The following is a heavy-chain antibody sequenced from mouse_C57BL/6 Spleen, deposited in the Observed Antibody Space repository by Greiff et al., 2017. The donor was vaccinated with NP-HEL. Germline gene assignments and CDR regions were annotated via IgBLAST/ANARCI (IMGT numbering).Heavy chain of an antibody. CDR3: ARHWEGYYFDY. CDR2: IYPGDGDT. CDR1: GYAFSSYW. V-gene: IGHV1-80*01. D-gene: IGHD4-1*01. Sequence: QVQLQQSGAELVKPGASVKISCKASGYAFSSYWMNWVKQRPGKGLEWIGQIYPGDGDTNYNGKFKGKATLTADKSSSTAYMQLSSLTSEDSAVYFCARHWEGYYFDYWGQGTTLTVSS. J-gene: IGHJ2*01.